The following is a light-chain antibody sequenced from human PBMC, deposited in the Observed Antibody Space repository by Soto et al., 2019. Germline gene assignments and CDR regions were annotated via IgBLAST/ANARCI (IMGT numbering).Light chain of an antibody. CDR3: QLYDSYPWT. Sequence: DIQLTQSPSTLSASVGDRVTITCRASQTISIWLAWFQQRPGKAPKLLIYDASSLEGGVPSRFSGSGSGTDFTLTISSLQPGDFATYYCQLYDSYPWTFGQGTKVEVK. J-gene: IGKJ1*01. CDR1: QTISIW. CDR2: DAS. V-gene: IGKV1-5*01.